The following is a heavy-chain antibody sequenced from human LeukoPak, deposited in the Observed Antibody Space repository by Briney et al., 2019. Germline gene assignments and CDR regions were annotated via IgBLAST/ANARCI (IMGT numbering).Heavy chain of an antibody. CDR2: FNGNGPNT. V-gene: IGHV3-23*01. Sequence: GGSLRLSCAASGFTFSSFAMTWVRQAPGKGLEWVSGFNGNGPNTYYADSVKGRWTISRDNSRNTLYLEMNSLRPEDTAVYYCAKPRTTGLGWAQFDYWGQGTLVTVSS. J-gene: IGHJ4*02. CDR3: AKPRTTGLGWAQFDY. D-gene: IGHD2-8*02. CDR1: GFTFSSFA.